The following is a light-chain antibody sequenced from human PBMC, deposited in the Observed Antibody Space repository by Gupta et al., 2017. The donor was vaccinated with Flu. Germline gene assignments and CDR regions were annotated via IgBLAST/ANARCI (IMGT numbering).Light chain of an antibody. CDR1: QDISNY. CDR2: GPS. CDR3: QPHECDTQS. V-gene: IGKV1-9*01. J-gene: IGKJ2*03. Sequence: DIQLTQSPSFLSASIGDRVTITCLASQDISNYLDWYQQEPGKAPNLLIFGPSTLQTGVPSRVSGSGSGTKVTLTISSLHTGDLATEDSQPHECDTQSFGQGTKLEIK.